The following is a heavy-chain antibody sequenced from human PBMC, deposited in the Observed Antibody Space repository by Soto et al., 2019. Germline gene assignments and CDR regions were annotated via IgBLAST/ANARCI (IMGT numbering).Heavy chain of an antibody. Sequence: EVQLSESGVGLVQPGGSLRLSCAASGITFSNNAMSWVRQAPGKGLEWVSSISASGTSTYYADSVTGRFTISRDISNNTLYLQMNSLRADDTAVYYCAKRGHSTSWYWFDPWGQGTLVTVSS. V-gene: IGHV3-23*01. D-gene: IGHD6-13*01. CDR3: AKRGHSTSWYWFDP. CDR1: GITFSNNA. CDR2: ISASGTST. J-gene: IGHJ5*02.